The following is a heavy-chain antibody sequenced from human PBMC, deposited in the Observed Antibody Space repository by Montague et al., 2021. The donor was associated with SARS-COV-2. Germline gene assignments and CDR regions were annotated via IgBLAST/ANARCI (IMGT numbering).Heavy chain of an antibody. D-gene: IGHD1-7*01. J-gene: IGHJ3*02. Sequence: SLRLSCAASGFTFSSYAMHWVRQAPGKGLGWVAVISYDGSNKYYVDSVKGRFTISRDNSKNTLYLQMNSLRAEDTAVYYCATELELSAFDIWGQGTMVTVSS. CDR3: ATELELSAFDI. V-gene: IGHV3-30*04. CDR2: ISYDGSNK. CDR1: GFTFSSYA.